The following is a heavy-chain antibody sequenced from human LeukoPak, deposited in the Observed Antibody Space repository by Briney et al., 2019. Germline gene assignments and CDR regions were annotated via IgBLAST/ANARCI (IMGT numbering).Heavy chain of an antibody. Sequence: GGSLRLSCAASGFTFSSYAMSWVRQAPGKGLEWVSAIGGSGGSTYYADSVKGRFTISRDNSKNTLYLQMNSLRAEDTAVYYCAKRFGSSYSFDYWGQGTLVTVSS. D-gene: IGHD6-13*01. CDR1: GFTFSSYA. J-gene: IGHJ4*02. V-gene: IGHV3-23*01. CDR2: IGGSGGST. CDR3: AKRFGSSYSFDY.